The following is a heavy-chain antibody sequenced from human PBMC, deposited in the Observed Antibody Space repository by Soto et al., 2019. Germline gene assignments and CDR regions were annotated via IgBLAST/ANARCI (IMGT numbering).Heavy chain of an antibody. V-gene: IGHV1-69*13. D-gene: IGHD2-2*01. CDR3: AGIVVVPAAHSGPGAFDI. CDR2: IIPIFGTA. CDR1: GGTFSSYA. J-gene: IGHJ3*02. Sequence: GASVKVSCKASGGTFSSYAISWVPQAPGQGLEWMGGIIPIFGTANYAQKFQGRVTITADESTSTAYMELSSLRSEDTAVYYCAGIVVVPAAHSGPGAFDIWGQGTMVTVSS.